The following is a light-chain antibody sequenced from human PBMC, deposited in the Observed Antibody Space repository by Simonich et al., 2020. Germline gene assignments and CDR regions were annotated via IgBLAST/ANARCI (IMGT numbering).Light chain of an antibody. V-gene: IGLV2-23*01. CDR1: SSVVGSYNL. Sequence: QSALTQPASVSGSPGQSITISCTGTSSVVGSYNLVSWYQQHPGKAPKLLIYEGSKRPSGDSNRFSGSKSGNTASLTIAGLQAEDEADYYCCSYAGSSTLVFGGGTKLTVL. J-gene: IGLJ2*01. CDR3: CSYAGSSTLV. CDR2: EGS.